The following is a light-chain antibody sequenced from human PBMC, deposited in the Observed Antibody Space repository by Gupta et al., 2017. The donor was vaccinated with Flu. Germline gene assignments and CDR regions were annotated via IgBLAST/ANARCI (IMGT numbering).Light chain of an antibody. Sequence: RSKITGSGGVLGKKYCGWYKQTTGPAPMFLIYKNSNRPSGIPERFSGSNYGTSATLTITGVQAGDEADYYCPSADGSRTDGVFGGGTKLTVL. CDR3: PSADGSRTDGV. J-gene: IGLJ3*02. V-gene: IGLV3-25*03. CDR2: KNS. CDR1: VLGKKY.